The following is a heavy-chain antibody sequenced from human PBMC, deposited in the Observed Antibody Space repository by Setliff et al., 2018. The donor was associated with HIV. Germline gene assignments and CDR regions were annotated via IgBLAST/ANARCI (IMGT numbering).Heavy chain of an antibody. J-gene: IGHJ4*02. V-gene: IGHV4-34*01. Sequence: PSETLSLTCAVYGGSFTGYFWSWIRQSPGKGLEWIGEINDSGDTNYNPSLKSRVTISVVTSKNQFSLRLTSVTAADTGVYYCAIGGLRQWNGFWGQGTLVTVSS. CDR3: AIGGLRQWNGF. D-gene: IGHD3-3*01. CDR1: GGSFTGYF. CDR2: INDSGDT.